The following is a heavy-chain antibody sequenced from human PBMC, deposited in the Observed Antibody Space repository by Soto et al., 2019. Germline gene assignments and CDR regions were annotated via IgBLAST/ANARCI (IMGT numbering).Heavy chain of an antibody. D-gene: IGHD3-16*01. CDR3: AREAGGDYWYYGMDV. Sequence: EVQLVESGGGLVQPGGSLRLSCAASGFTFSSYSMNWVRQAPGKGLEWVSYISSSSSTIYYADSVKGRFTITRDNAKNSLYLPMNSLRDEDTAVYYCAREAGGDYWYYGMDVWCQGTTVTVSS. CDR1: GFTFSSYS. J-gene: IGHJ6*02. CDR2: ISSSSSTI. V-gene: IGHV3-48*02.